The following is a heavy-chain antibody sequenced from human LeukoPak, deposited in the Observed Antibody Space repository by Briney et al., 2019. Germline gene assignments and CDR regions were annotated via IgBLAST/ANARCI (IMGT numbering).Heavy chain of an antibody. V-gene: IGHV3-9*01. J-gene: IGHJ6*02. D-gene: IGHD1-26*01. CDR3: AKDMGSGSSAGYYYYGMDV. Sequence: PGGSLRLSCAASGFTFDDYAMRWVRHAPGKGLEWVSGISWNSGSIGYADSVKGRFTISRDNAKNSLYLQMNSLRAEDTALYYCAKDMGSGSSAGYYYYGMDVWGQGTTVTVSS. CDR2: ISWNSGSI. CDR1: GFTFDDYA.